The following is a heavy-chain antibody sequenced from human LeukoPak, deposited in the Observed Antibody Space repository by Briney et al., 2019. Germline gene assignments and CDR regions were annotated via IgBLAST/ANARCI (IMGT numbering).Heavy chain of an antibody. CDR2: IFYSGTT. Sequence: SETLSLTCTVSGGSISSSSYYWGWIRQPPGKGLEWIGYIFYSGTTNYNPSLKSRVTVSLDTSKNQFSLQLRSVTAADTAVYYCARFTTVVPAFWYFDLWGRGTLVTVSS. V-gene: IGHV4-61*05. J-gene: IGHJ2*01. CDR1: GGSISSSSYY. D-gene: IGHD4-23*01. CDR3: ARFTTVVPAFWYFDL.